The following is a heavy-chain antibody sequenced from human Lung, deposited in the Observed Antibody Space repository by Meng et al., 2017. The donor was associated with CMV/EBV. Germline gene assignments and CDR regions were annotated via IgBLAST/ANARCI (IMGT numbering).Heavy chain of an antibody. D-gene: IGHD1-26*01. J-gene: IGHJ6*02. CDR3: AKIGSFTYYYYGMDV. CDR2: IYSGGVAT. Sequence: GESXKISXAASGFAFSTYAMSWVRQAPGKGLEWVSVIYSGGVATYYADSVKGRFTISRDNSNNTLFLQMDSLGAEDTAVYYCAKIGSFTYYYYGMDVWGQGXTVTVSS. V-gene: IGHV3-23*03. CDR1: GFAFSTYA.